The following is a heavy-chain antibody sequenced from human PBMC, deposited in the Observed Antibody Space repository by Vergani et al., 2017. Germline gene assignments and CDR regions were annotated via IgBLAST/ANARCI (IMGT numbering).Heavy chain of an antibody. CDR1: GGSFSGYY. V-gene: IGHV4-34*01. CDR2: INHSGST. J-gene: IGHJ6*03. Sequence: QVQLQQWGAGLLKPSETLSLTCAVYGGSFSGYYWSWIRQPPGKGLEWIGEINHSGSTNYNPSLKSRVTISVDTSKNQFSLKLSSVTAADTAVYYCAKSLVLYYYYYMDVWGKGTTVTVSS. D-gene: IGHD6-13*01. CDR3: AKSLVLYYYYYMDV.